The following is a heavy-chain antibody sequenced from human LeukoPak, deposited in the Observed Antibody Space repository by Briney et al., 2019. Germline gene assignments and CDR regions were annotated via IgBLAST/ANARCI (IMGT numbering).Heavy chain of an antibody. D-gene: IGHD5-18*01. Sequence: GGSLRLSCAASGFTFSSYGMHWVRQAPGKGLEWVAFIRYDGSNKYYADSVKGRFTISRDNSKNTLYLQMNSLRAEDTAIYYCATYRQVLLPFEAWGQGTLVTVSS. CDR3: ATYRQVLLPFEA. V-gene: IGHV3-30*02. CDR2: IRYDGSNK. J-gene: IGHJ5*02. CDR1: GFTFSSYG.